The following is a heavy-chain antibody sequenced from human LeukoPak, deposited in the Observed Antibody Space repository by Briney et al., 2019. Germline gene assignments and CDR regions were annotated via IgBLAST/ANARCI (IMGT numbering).Heavy chain of an antibody. Sequence: GASVKVSCKASGYTFTSFDINWVRQATGQGLEWMGWVNPNSGNTGYAQKFQGRVTMTRNTSISTTYVELNSLPSEDTAVYYCARGYWSSGWSSYYYMDVWGKGTTVTISS. J-gene: IGHJ6*03. CDR2: VNPNSGNT. CDR3: ARGYWSSGWSSYYYMDV. D-gene: IGHD6-13*01. V-gene: IGHV1-8*01. CDR1: GYTFTSFD.